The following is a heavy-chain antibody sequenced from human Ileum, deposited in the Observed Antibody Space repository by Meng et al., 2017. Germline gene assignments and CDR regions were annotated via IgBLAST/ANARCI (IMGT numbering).Heavy chain of an antibody. CDR2: IYTSGST. D-gene: IGHD3-9*01. Sequence: LRLSGTVPGGSIISYYWSGIRQPAGKGMEWIGRIYTSGSTNYNPSLKSRVTMSVDTSKNQFSLKLSSVTAADTAVYYCARESGRYFDWLLEAGWFDPWGQGTLVTVSS. CDR3: ARESGRYFDWLLEAGWFDP. J-gene: IGHJ5*02. V-gene: IGHV4-4*07. CDR1: GGSIISYY.